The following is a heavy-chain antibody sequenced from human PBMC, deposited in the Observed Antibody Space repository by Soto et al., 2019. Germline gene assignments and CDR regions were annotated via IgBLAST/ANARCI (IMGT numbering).Heavy chain of an antibody. CDR3: TRGYAYYYDSSGLALYYFDY. J-gene: IGHJ4*02. D-gene: IGHD3-22*01. CDR1: GGSFSGYY. Sequence: QVQLQQWGAGLLKPSETLSLTCAVYGGSFSGYYWSWIRQPPGKGLEWIGEINHSGSTNYNPSLKSRVTISVDASKNQFSLKLSSVTAADTAVYYCTRGYAYYYDSSGLALYYFDYWGQGTLVTVSS. CDR2: INHSGST. V-gene: IGHV4-34*01.